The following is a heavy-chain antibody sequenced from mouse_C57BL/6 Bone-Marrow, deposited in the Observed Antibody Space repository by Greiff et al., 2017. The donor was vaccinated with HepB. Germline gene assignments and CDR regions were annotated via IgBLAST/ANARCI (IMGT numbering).Heavy chain of an antibody. D-gene: IGHD1-1*01. J-gene: IGHJ4*01. CDR1: GYTFTSYW. Sequence: QVQLKQPGAELVKPGASVKMSCKASGYTFTSYWITWVKQRPGQGLAWIGDIYPGSGSTHYNEKFKSKATLTVDTSSSTAYMQLSSLTSEDSAVYYCARVGDYYGTDYYAMDYWGQGTSVTVSS. CDR3: ARVGDYYGTDYYAMDY. CDR2: IYPGSGST. V-gene: IGHV1-55*01.